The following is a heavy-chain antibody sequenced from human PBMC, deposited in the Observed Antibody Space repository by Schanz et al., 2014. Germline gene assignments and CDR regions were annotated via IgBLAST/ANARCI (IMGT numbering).Heavy chain of an antibody. Sequence: VQLVESGGGLVQPGGSLRLSCSASGFTFSIYAMHWVRQAPGKGLEYVSAISHDGYSTYYADSVKGRFTISRDNSKSARYLQMNSLRAEDTAVYYCAKDGPGGSGSYSADGGMDVWGQGTTVTVSS. V-gene: IGHV3-64*04. CDR3: AKDGPGGSGSYSADGGMDV. CDR1: GFTFSIYA. CDR2: ISHDGYST. J-gene: IGHJ6*02. D-gene: IGHD3-10*01.